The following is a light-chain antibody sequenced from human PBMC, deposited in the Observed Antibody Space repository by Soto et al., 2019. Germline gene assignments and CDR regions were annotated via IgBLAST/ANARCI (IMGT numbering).Light chain of an antibody. J-gene: IGKJ1*01. CDR2: GAS. CDR1: QGIKDY. Sequence: EIVMTQSPATLSVSPGERATLSCRASQGIKDYVAWFQQKPGQAPRLLIYGASTRATAIPARFSGSGSGTEFTLSISSLQSEDFAVYYCQQYNTWPRTFGQGTKWIS. CDR3: QQYNTWPRT. V-gene: IGKV3-15*01.